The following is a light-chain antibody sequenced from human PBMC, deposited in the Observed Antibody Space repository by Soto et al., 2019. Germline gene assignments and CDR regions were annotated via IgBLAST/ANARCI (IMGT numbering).Light chain of an antibody. CDR1: QSISSW. V-gene: IGKV1-5*03. J-gene: IGKJ2*01. CDR2: KAS. Sequence: DIQMTQSPSTLSASVGDRVTITCRASQSISSWLAWYQQKPGKAPKLLIYKASSLESGVPSRFSGSGSGTEFTLTISSLQPDDFVTYYCQQYNSYYMAFGQGTKLEIK. CDR3: QQYNSYYMA.